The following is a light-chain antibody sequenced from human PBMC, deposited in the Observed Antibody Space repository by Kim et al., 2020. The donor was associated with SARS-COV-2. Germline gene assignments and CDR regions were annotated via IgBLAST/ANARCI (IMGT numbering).Light chain of an antibody. CDR1: QSVAGH. CDR3: QQYNSWPPLT. J-gene: IGKJ4*01. Sequence: SAGEGVPRGGRSSQSVAGHLAWYQQEPDQDPSLLIYGASSRATGIPARFRGSGAETEFTLTISSLQSEDVAVYYCQQYNSWPPLTFGGGTKVDIK. CDR2: GAS. V-gene: IGKV3-15*01.